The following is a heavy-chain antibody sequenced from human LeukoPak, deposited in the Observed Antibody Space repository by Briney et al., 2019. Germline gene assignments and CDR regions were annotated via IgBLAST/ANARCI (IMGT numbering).Heavy chain of an antibody. CDR2: ISDGGSTT. D-gene: IGHD3-22*01. CDR1: GFTFSSYW. Sequence: GGSLRLSCAASGFTFSSYWMHWVRQAPGRGLVWVSRISDGGSTTTYADSVKGRLTISRDNAKNTLYLQMNGLRAEDTAVYYCSRSAYYDGSGNYYDCWGQGTLVTVSS. J-gene: IGHJ4*02. CDR3: SRSAYYDGSGNYYDC. V-gene: IGHV3-74*01.